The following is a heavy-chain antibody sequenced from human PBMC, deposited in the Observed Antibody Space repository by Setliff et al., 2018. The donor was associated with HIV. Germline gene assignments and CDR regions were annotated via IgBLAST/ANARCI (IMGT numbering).Heavy chain of an antibody. CDR3: ATYADRESNRFDP. D-gene: IGHD3-10*01. CDR2: IYHTGST. Sequence: SETLSLTCAVSGGSISSSNWWNWVRQPPGKGLEWIGEIYHTGSTNYNPSLKSRVTISVDTSKNQFSLKLSSVTAADTAVYYCATYADRESNRFDPWGQGILVTVSS. J-gene: IGHJ5*02. CDR1: GGSISSSNW. V-gene: IGHV4-4*02.